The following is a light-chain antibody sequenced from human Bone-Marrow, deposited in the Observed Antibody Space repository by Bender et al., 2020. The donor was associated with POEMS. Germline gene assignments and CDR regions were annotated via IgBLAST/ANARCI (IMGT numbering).Light chain of an antibody. J-gene: IGLJ2*01. CDR2: NSH. V-gene: IGLV1-44*01. Sequence: QSVLTQPPSASGTPGQRVTISCSGSSSNIGSNPVNWYQQFPGTAPELLIYNSHQRPSGVPDRFSGSKSGTSASLAISGLHSEDEADYYCVAWDDTLNGWVFGGGTKLTVL. CDR1: SSNIGSNP. CDR3: VAWDDTLNGWV.